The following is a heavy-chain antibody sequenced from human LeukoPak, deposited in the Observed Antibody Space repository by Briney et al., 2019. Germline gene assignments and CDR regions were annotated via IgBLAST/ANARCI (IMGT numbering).Heavy chain of an antibody. CDR2: ISSNGGST. D-gene: IGHD3-10*01. J-gene: IGHJ6*03. CDR1: GFTFSSYA. Sequence: GGSLRLSCAASGFTFSSYAMHWVRQAPGKGLEYVSAISSNGGSTYYANSVKGRFTISRDNSKNTLYLQMGSLRAEDMAVYYCARGGADGSGSYYNWGYYYYYYMDVWAKGPRSPSP. CDR3: ARGGADGSGSYYNWGYYYYYYMDV. V-gene: IGHV3-64*01.